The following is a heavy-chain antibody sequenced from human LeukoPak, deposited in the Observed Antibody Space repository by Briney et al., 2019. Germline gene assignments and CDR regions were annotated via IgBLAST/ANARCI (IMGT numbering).Heavy chain of an antibody. J-gene: IGHJ4*02. CDR3: ARGASTATAAPDY. Sequence: GGSLRHSCAASGFTFSRYTMNWVRQDPGKGVECVSYISSISSGALYAGSLRGRFTISRDNGKNSLYLQMNRLRDEDTPVYFCARGASTATAAPDYWGQGTLVTAS. CDR1: GFTFSRYT. V-gene: IGHV3-48*02. CDR2: ISSISSGA. D-gene: IGHD6-13*01.